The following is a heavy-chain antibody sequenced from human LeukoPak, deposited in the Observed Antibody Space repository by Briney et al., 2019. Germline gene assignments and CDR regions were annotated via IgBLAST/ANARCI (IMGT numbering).Heavy chain of an antibody. D-gene: IGHD5-18*01. Sequence: PGGSLRLSCAASGFTFSSYSMNWVRQAPGKGLEWVSSISSSSSYIYYADSVKGRFTISRDNAKNSLYLQMNSLRAEDTAVYYCARDPHVSNTAMVTYYYYYMDVWGKGTTVTVSS. V-gene: IGHV3-21*01. CDR2: ISSSSSYI. J-gene: IGHJ6*03. CDR1: GFTFSSYS. CDR3: ARDPHVSNTAMVTYYYYYMDV.